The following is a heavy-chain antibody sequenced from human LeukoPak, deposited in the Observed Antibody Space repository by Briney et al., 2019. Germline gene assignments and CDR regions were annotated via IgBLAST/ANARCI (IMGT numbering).Heavy chain of an antibody. CDR1: GGSISSYY. CDR2: IYTSGST. Sequence: PSETLSLTRTVSGGSISSYYWNWIRQPAGKGLEWIGRIYTSGSTNYNPSLKSRVTMSVDTSKNQFSLKLSSVTAADTAVYYCARGGGPYSSSLVDYWGQGTLVTVSS. V-gene: IGHV4-4*07. J-gene: IGHJ4*02. D-gene: IGHD6-6*01. CDR3: ARGGGPYSSSLVDY.